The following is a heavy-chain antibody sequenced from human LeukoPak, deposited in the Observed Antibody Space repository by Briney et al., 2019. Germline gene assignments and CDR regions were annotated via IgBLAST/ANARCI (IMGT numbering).Heavy chain of an antibody. V-gene: IGHV1-2*06. CDR2: INPNGGGT. Sequence: ASVKVSCKASGYTFTGYYMHWVRQAPGQGLEWMGRINPNGGGTNYAQKFQGRVTMTRDTSMSTVYMELSSLRSEDTAVYYCAREGVVVVPAAIPGGYYYYMDVWGKGTTVTVSS. CDR3: AREGVVVVPAAIPGGYYYYMDV. J-gene: IGHJ6*03. D-gene: IGHD2-2*02. CDR1: GYTFTGYY.